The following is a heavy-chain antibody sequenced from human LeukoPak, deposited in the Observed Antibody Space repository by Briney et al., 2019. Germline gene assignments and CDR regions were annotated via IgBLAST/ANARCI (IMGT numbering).Heavy chain of an antibody. V-gene: IGHV4-39*01. CDR3: ARHTEVVGATGYYYYYYGMDV. Sequence: PSETLSLTCTVSGGSISSSSYYWGWIRQPPGKGLEWIGSIYYSGSTYYNPSLKSRVTISVDTSKNQFSLKLSSVTAADTAVYYCARHTEVVGATGYYYYYYGMDVWGQGTTVTVSS. CDR2: IYYSGST. J-gene: IGHJ6*02. CDR1: GGSISSSSYY. D-gene: IGHD1-26*01.